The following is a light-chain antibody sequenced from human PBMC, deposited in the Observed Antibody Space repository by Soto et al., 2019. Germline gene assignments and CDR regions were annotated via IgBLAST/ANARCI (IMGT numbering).Light chain of an antibody. V-gene: IGKV3-20*01. CDR1: QSVSSSY. CDR3: QQYGSSPGT. Sequence: IVLTQSPGTLSLSPGERATLSCRASQSVSSSYLAWYQQKPGQAPRLLIYGASSRATGIPDRFSGSGSGTDFTLTISKLEPEDFAEYYCQQYGSSPGTFGQGTKVEIK. CDR2: GAS. J-gene: IGKJ1*01.